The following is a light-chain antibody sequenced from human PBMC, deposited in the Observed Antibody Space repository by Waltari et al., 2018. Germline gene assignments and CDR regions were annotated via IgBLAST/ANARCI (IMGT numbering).Light chain of an antibody. CDR2: DAT. Sequence: DIQMTQSPSSLSASVGDRVTNTCQASQDISNYLNWYQQKPGKAPKLLVHDATKLETGVPSRFSGSQSGTHFTLTINSLQPEDIATYYCQRYDNLPVFAFGPGTKVHIK. J-gene: IGKJ3*01. CDR3: QRYDNLPVFA. CDR1: QDISNY. V-gene: IGKV1-33*01.